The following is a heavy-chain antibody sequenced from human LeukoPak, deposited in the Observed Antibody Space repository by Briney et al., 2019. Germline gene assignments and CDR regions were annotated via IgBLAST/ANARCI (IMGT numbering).Heavy chain of an antibody. V-gene: IGHV1-18*01. CDR1: GYTFTSYG. J-gene: IGHJ4*02. CDR2: ISAYNGNT. Sequence: GASVKVSCKASGYTFTSYGISWVRRAPGQGLEWMGWISAYNGNTNYAQKLQGRVTMTTDTSTSTAYMELRSLRSDDTAVYYCARDEYYDYVWGSYRSYYFDYWGQGTLVTVSS. CDR3: ARDEYYDYVWGSYRSYYFDY. D-gene: IGHD3-16*02.